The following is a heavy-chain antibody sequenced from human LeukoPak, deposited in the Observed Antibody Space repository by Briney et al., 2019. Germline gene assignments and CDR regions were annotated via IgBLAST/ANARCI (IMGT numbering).Heavy chain of an antibody. CDR3: ARDEIAAAGQPYFDY. Sequence: ASVKVSCKASGYTFTGYYMHWVRQAPGQGLEWMVWINPNSGGTNYAQKFQGRVTMTRDTSISTAYMELSRLRSDDTAVYYCARDEIAAAGQPYFDYWGQGTLVTVSS. CDR2: INPNSGGT. J-gene: IGHJ4*02. V-gene: IGHV1-2*02. CDR1: GYTFTGYY. D-gene: IGHD6-13*01.